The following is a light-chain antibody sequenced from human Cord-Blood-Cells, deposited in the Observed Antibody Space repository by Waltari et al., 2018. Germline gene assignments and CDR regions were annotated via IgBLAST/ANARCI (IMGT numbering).Light chain of an antibody. V-gene: IGKV1-39*01. Sequence: DIQMTQSPSSLSASVGARVTITCRASQSISSYLNWYQQKPGKAPKLLIYAASSLQSGVPSRFSGSGSGTDFTLTISSLQPEDFATYYCQQSYSTLIYTFGQGTKLEIK. J-gene: IGKJ2*01. CDR3: QQSYSTLIYT. CDR1: QSISSY. CDR2: AAS.